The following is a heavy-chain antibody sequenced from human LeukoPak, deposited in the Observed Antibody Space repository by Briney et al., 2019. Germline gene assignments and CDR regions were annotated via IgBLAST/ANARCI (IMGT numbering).Heavy chain of an antibody. CDR3: ARAVGPFDI. V-gene: IGHV3-33*08. CDR2: IWFDGSIK. Sequence: GGSLRLSCAASGFIFSAYDMHWVRQAPGKGLEWVAVIWFDGSIKYYADSVKGRFTISRDNSKNTLDLQMNSLRAEDTAVYYCARAVGPFDIWGQGTIVIVSS. J-gene: IGHJ3*02. CDR1: GFIFSAYD.